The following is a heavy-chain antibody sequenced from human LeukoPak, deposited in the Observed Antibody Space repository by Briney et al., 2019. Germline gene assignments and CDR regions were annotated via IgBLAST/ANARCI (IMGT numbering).Heavy chain of an antibody. J-gene: IGHJ6*04. CDR3: AELGITMIGGV. CDR1: GFTFDDYA. V-gene: IGHV3-9*01. D-gene: IGHD3-10*02. Sequence: PGGSLRLACAASGFTFDDYAMHWVRQAPGKGLAWVSGISWNSGSIGYADSVKGRFTISRDNAKNSLYLQMNSLRAEDTAVYYCAELGITMIGGVWGKGTTVTISS. CDR2: ISWNSGSI.